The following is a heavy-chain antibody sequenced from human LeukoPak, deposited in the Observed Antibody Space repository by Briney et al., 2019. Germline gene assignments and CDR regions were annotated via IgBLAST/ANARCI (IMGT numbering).Heavy chain of an antibody. CDR1: GYTFTSYA. D-gene: IGHD1-26*01. J-gene: IGHJ4*02. CDR2: INAGNGNT. Sequence: ASVKVSCKASGYTFTSYAMHWVRQAPGRRLEWMGWINAGNGNTKYSQEFQGRVTITRDTSASTAYMELSSLRSEDMAVYYCARDISGSYYFDYWGQGTLVTVSS. CDR3: ARDISGSYYFDY. V-gene: IGHV1-3*03.